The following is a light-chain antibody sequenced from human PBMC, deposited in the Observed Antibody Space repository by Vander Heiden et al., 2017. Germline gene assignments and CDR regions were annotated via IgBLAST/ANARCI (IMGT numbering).Light chain of an antibody. CDR3: SAWDNSLNAWV. Sequence: QSVLTQPPSASGTPGQRVTISCSGSSLNIGSRTVNWYQHLPGTAPKLLIYSNNERPSGVPDRISASKSGTSASLAGSGLQSEDEADYYCSAWDNSLNAWVFGGGTKLTVL. CDR1: SLNIGSRT. CDR2: SNN. V-gene: IGLV1-44*01. J-gene: IGLJ3*02.